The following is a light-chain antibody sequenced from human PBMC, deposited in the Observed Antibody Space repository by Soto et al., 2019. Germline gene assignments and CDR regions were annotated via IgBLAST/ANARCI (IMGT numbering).Light chain of an antibody. CDR3: QQYNNWPLT. CDR2: GAS. Sequence: EIVMTQSPATPSVSPGERATLSCRASQSVSSNLAWYQQKPGQAPRLLIYGASTRATGISARFSGSGSGTEFTLTISSLQSEDFAVYYCQQYNNWPLTFGGGTKVVIK. J-gene: IGKJ4*01. CDR1: QSVSSN. V-gene: IGKV3-15*01.